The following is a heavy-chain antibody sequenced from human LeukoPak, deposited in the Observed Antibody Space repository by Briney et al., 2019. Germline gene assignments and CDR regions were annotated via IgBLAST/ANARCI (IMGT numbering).Heavy chain of an antibody. CDR2: INSDGSST. J-gene: IGHJ4*02. D-gene: IGHD6-19*01. CDR1: GFTFSSYW. Sequence: GGSLRLSCAASGFTFSSYWMHWVRQAPGKGLVWVSRINSDGSSTSYADSVKGRFTISRDNAKNTLYLQMSSLRDEDTAVYYCARAQWLDSFDYWGQGTLVTVSS. CDR3: ARAQWLDSFDY. V-gene: IGHV3-74*01.